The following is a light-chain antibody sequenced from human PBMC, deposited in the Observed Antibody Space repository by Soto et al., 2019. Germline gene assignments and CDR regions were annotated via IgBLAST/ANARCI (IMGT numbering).Light chain of an antibody. CDR3: QSYDRSLSGYV. V-gene: IGLV1-40*01. CDR1: SSNIGANYD. CDR2: GNI. J-gene: IGLJ1*01. Sequence: QSVLTQPASVSGAPGQRVTISCTGSSSNIGANYDVHWYQQLPGTAPKLLISGNINRPSGVPDRFSGSKSGTSASLAITGLQAEDEADYSCQSYDRSLSGYVFGTGTKVTVL.